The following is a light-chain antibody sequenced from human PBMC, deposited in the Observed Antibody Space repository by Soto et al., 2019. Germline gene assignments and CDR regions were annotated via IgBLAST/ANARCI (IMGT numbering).Light chain of an antibody. CDR3: QRYNNWPLT. J-gene: IGKJ4*01. CDR1: QGIGDT. CDR2: DTS. V-gene: IGKV3-15*01. Sequence: IVLTQSPAILALSPGDRATLSCRASQGIGDTLAWYQHKPGQTPRLLIYDTSTRATGVPARFSGSRSGTEFTLTINSLQSEDFAVYYCQRYNNWPLTFGGGTKVDIK.